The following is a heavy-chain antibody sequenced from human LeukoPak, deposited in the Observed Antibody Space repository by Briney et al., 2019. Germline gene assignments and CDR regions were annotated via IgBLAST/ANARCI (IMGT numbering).Heavy chain of an antibody. D-gene: IGHD3-10*01. CDR1: GYTFTSYY. J-gene: IGHJ4*02. CDR3: ARGRVREVIITPLAY. V-gene: IGHV1-46*01. Sequence: ASVKVSCKASGYTFTSYYMHWVRQAPGQGLEWMGIINPSGGSTSYAQKFQGRVTMTRDTSISTAYMELSRLTSDDTAVYYCARGRVREVIITPLAYWGQGTLVTVSS. CDR2: INPSGGST.